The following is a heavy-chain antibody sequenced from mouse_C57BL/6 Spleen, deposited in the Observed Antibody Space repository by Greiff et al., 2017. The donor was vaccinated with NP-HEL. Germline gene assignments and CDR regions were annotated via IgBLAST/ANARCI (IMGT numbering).Heavy chain of an antibody. CDR3: AREGYHGDFDYAMDY. D-gene: IGHD2-14*01. V-gene: IGHV2-9-1*01. Sequence: VQVVESGPGLVAPSQSLSITCTVSGFSLTSYAISWVRQPPGKGLEWLGVIWTGGGTNYNSALKSRLSISKDNSKSQVFLKMNSLQTDDTARYYCAREGYHGDFDYAMDYWGQGTSVTVSS. J-gene: IGHJ4*01. CDR2: IWTGGGT. CDR1: GFSLTSYA.